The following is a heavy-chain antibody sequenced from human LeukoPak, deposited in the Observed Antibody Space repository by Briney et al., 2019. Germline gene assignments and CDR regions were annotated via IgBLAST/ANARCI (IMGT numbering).Heavy chain of an antibody. CDR2: IYYSGST. Sequence: KPSETLSLTCTVSGGSISSYYWSWIRQPPGKGLEWIGCIYYSGSTNYNPSLKSRVTISVDTSKNQFSLTMSSVTAADTAVYYCARAARGYSYGYDYSYYFYMDVWGTGTTVTVSS. CDR1: GGSISSYY. J-gene: IGHJ6*03. V-gene: IGHV4-59*01. D-gene: IGHD5-18*01. CDR3: ARAARGYSYGYDYSYYFYMDV.